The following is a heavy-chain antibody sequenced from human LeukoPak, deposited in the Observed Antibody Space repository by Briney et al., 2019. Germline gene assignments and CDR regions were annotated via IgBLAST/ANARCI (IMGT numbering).Heavy chain of an antibody. D-gene: IGHD5-12*01. CDR1: GFTFITYW. J-gene: IGHJ6*02. V-gene: IGHV3-74*01. CDR2: INPDGSTT. Sequence: GGSLRLSCAASGFTFITYWMHWVRQAPGKGLVWVSRINPDGSTTSYADSVKGRFTVSRDNAKNTLYLQMNSLRAEDTAVYYCARGDVRYSGYGRYYYYGMDVWGQGTTVTVSS. CDR3: ARGDVRYSGYGRYYYYGMDV.